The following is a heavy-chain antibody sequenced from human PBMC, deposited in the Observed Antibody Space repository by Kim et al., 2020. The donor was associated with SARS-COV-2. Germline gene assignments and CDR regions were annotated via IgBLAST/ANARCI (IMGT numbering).Heavy chain of an antibody. CDR1: GFTFSSYS. CDR3: ASGGSSSWFFGY. J-gene: IGHJ4*02. Sequence: GGSLRLSCAASGFTFSSYSMNWVRQAPGKGLEWVSSISSSSSYIYYANSVKGRFTISRANAKNSLYLQMNSLRAEDTAVYYCASGGSSSWFFGYWGQGTLVTVSS. CDR2: ISSSSSYI. V-gene: IGHV3-21*04. D-gene: IGHD6-13*01.